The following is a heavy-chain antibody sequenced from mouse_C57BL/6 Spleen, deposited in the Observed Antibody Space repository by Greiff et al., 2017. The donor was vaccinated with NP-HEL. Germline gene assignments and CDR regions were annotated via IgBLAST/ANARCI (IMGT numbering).Heavy chain of an antibody. CDR3: ARRGYYVFDY. CDR2: IDPSDSYT. CDR1: GYTFTSYW. V-gene: IGHV1-59*01. Sequence: VQLQQPGAELVRPGTSVKLSCKASGYTFTSYWMHWVKQRPGQGLEWIGVIDPSDSYTNYNQKFKGKATLTVDTSSSTAYMQLSSLTSEDSAVYYCARRGYYVFDYWGQGTTLTVSS. D-gene: IGHD2-3*01. J-gene: IGHJ2*01.